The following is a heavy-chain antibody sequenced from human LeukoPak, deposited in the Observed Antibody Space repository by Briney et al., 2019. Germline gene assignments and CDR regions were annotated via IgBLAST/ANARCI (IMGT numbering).Heavy chain of an antibody. D-gene: IGHD4-23*01. Sequence: SGGSLRLSCGASGITFSSYSMNWVRQAPGKGLEWVSYISSSGSTKYYADSVKGRFTISRDNARNTLSLQMNSLRAEDTAVYYCAKDPSDYVGAFDIWGQGTMVSVSS. CDR1: GITFSSYS. CDR3: AKDPSDYVGAFDI. J-gene: IGHJ3*02. V-gene: IGHV3-48*01. CDR2: ISSSGSTK.